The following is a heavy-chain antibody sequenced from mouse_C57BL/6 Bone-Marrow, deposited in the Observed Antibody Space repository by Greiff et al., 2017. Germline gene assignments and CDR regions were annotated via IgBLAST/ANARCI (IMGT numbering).Heavy chain of an antibody. CDR3: ARAIYYGSSWFAY. Sequence: VQLQQPGAELVKPGASVKLSCKASGYTFTSYWMHWVKQRPGQGLEWIGMIHPNSGSTNYNEKFKSKATLTVDKSSSTAYMQLSSLTSEDSAVYDCARAIYYGSSWFAYWGQGTLVTVSA. V-gene: IGHV1-64*01. D-gene: IGHD2-1*01. CDR1: GYTFTSYW. J-gene: IGHJ3*01. CDR2: IHPNSGST.